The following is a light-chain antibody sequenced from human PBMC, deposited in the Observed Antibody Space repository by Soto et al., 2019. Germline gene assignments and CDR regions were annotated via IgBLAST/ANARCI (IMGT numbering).Light chain of an antibody. CDR3: QQYNNWPRT. V-gene: IGKV3-15*01. CDR1: ESVSSN. CDR2: GAS. J-gene: IGKJ1*01. Sequence: VRTQFPATLSVARGERAALSCGASESVSSNLAWYQQKPGQAPRLLIYGASTRATGIPARFSGSGSGTEFTLTISSLQSEDFAVYYCQQYNNWPRTFGQGTKVDIK.